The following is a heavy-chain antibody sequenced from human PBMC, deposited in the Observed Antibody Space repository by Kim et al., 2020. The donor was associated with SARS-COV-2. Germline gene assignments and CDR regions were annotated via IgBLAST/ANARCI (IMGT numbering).Heavy chain of an antibody. CDR3: ARVKGRYCGGDCYFALEI. Sequence: LKSRVTISVDMSKNQFSLKLSSVTAADTAVYYCARVKGRYCGGDCYFALEIWGQGTMATVSS. V-gene: IGHV4-39*07. D-gene: IGHD2-21*02. J-gene: IGHJ3*02.